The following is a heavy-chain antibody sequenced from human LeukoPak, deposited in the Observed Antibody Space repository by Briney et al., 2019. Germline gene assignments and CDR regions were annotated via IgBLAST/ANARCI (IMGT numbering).Heavy chain of an antibody. CDR3: AKDTVKVTTIRRVPHYMDV. J-gene: IGHJ6*03. CDR2: IRYDGSNK. V-gene: IGHV3-30*02. Sequence: GGSLRLSCAASGFIFSSYGMHWVRQAPGKGLEWVAFIRYDGSNKYYADSVKGRFTISRDNSKNTLYLQMNSLRAEDTAVYYCAKDTVKVTTIRRVPHYMDVWGKGTTVTIS. D-gene: IGHD5-12*01. CDR1: GFIFSSYG.